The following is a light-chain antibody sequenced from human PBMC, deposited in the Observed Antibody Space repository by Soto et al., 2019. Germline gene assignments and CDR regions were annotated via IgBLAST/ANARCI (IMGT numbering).Light chain of an antibody. J-gene: IGLJ3*02. CDR2: EGG. CDR3: CTYAGGTTWV. CDR1: SSDVGSYNL. Sequence: QSALTQPASVSGSPGQSITISCTGTSSDVGSYNLVSWYQQHPCKAPKLMIYEGGKRPSGVSDRFSGSKSGNTASLTISGLQAEDEADYYCCTYAGGTTWVFGGGTKLTVL. V-gene: IGLV2-23*01.